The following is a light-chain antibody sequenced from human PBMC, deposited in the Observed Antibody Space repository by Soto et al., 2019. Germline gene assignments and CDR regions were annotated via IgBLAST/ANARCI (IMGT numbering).Light chain of an antibody. J-gene: IGKJ4*01. CDR2: GAS. CDR3: QQYGGSPLT. Sequence: EIVLTQSPGTLSLSRGERATLSCRASQSVTSAYLAWYQQKPGQAPRLLIYGASNRATGIPDRFTGSGSGTDFTLTISRLEPEVFAVYYCQQYGGSPLTFGGGTKVEIK. V-gene: IGKV3-20*01. CDR1: QSVTSAY.